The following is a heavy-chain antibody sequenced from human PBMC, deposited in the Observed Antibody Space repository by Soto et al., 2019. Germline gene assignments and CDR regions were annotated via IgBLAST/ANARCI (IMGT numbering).Heavy chain of an antibody. V-gene: IGHV1-18*01. CDR3: ARPYYDILTGYYGGGHYGMDV. D-gene: IGHD3-9*01. CDR1: CYTFTSYG. Sequence: ASVKVSCKASCYTFTSYGISLLRQSPGQGLECMGWISAYNGNTNYAQKLQGRVTMTTDTSTSTAYMELRSLRSDDTAVYYCARPYYDILTGYYGGGHYGMDVWGQGTTVTVSS. CDR2: ISAYNGNT. J-gene: IGHJ6*02.